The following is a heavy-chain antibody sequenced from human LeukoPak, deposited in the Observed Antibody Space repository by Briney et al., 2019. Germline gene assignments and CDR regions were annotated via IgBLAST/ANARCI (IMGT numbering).Heavy chain of an antibody. Sequence: GESLKISCKGSGYSFTSYWIGWVRQMPRKGLEWMGIIYPGDADTRYSPYFQGKVTISADKSISTAYVQWNSLKASDTAMYYCARHVRTSYDPYYYYYMDVWGKGTTVTVSS. CDR2: IYPGDADT. CDR1: GYSFTSYW. D-gene: IGHD2-2*01. V-gene: IGHV5-51*01. CDR3: ARHVRTSYDPYYYYYMDV. J-gene: IGHJ6*03.